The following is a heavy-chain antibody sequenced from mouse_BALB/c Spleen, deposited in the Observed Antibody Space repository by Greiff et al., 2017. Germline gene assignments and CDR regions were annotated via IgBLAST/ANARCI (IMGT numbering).Heavy chain of an antibody. CDR3: ARGRSHYYGFYAMDY. J-gene: IGHJ4*01. V-gene: IGHV14-3*02. CDR1: GFNIKDTY. D-gene: IGHD1-2*01. Sequence: EVQLKQSGAELVKPGASVKLSCTASGFNIKDTYMHWVKQRPEQGLEWIGRIDPANGNTKYDPKFQGKATITADTSSNTAYLQLSSLTSEDTAVYYCARGRSHYYGFYAMDYWGQGTSVTVSS. CDR2: IDPANGNT.